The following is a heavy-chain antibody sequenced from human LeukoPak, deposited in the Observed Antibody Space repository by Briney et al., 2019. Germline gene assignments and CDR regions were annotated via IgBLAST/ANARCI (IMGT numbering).Heavy chain of an antibody. D-gene: IGHD6-13*01. V-gene: IGHV3-23*01. CDR2: ISGSGGST. Sequence: GGSLRLSCAASGFTFTNYAMTWVRQAPGKGLEWVSTISGSGGSTYYADSVKGRFTISRDNSRNTLFLQMNSLRAEDTAVYYCARDRGIAAVGGRGMDVWGQGTTVTVSS. CDR1: GFTFTNYA. CDR3: ARDRGIAAVGGRGMDV. J-gene: IGHJ6*02.